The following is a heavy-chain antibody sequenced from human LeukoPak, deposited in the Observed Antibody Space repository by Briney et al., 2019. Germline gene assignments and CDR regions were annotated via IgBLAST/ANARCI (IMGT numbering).Heavy chain of an antibody. CDR1: GASISNYY. CDR3: ARHEGFGNYNDYYYDIDV. J-gene: IGHJ6*02. V-gene: IGHV4-59*08. Sequence: SETLSLTCTVSGASISNYYWSWIRQPPGKGLEWIGYVYDTGSTNYNASLKSRVTISVDTSKNQFSLKLSSVTAADTAVYYCARHEGFGNYNDYYYDIDVWAKGPRSPSP. D-gene: IGHD4-11*01. CDR2: VYDTGST.